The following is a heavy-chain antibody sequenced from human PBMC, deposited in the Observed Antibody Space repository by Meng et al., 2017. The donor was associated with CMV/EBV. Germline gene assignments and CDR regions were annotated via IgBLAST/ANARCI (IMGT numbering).Heavy chain of an antibody. D-gene: IGHD5-24*01. Sequence: FTFSKYAMHWVRQAPGKGLEWVAVISSDGNNKHYADSVEGRFTISRDNSKNTLFLQMSSLLSDDTAMFYCARPLGGDAEMATMGFDYWGQGTLVTVSS. CDR3: ARPLGGDAEMATMGFDY. CDR1: FTFSKYA. J-gene: IGHJ4*02. CDR2: ISSDGNNK. V-gene: IGHV3-30-3*01.